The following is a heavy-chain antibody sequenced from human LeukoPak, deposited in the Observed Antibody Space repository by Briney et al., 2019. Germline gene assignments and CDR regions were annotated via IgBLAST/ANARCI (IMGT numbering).Heavy chain of an antibody. D-gene: IGHD3-9*01. CDR1: GFTFSSYA. Sequence: PGGSLRLSCAASGFTFSSYAMSWVRQAPGKGLEWVSAISGSGGSTYYADSVKGRFTISRDNSKNTLYLQMNSLRAEDTAVYYCAEAPLRYFDCPIDYWGQGTLDTVSS. V-gene: IGHV3-23*01. J-gene: IGHJ4*02. CDR2: ISGSGGST. CDR3: AEAPLRYFDCPIDY.